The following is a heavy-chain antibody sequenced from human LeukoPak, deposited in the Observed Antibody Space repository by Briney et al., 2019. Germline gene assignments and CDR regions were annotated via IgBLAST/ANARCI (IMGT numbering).Heavy chain of an antibody. CDR2: ISSSSSYI. D-gene: IGHD1-26*01. Sequence: GGSLRLSCAASGFTFSSYSMNWVRQAPGRGLEWVSSISSSSSYIYYADSVKGRFTISRDNAKNSLYLQMNRLRAEDTAVYYCARVVGSLYYMDVWGKGTTVTISS. CDR3: ARVVGSLYYMDV. V-gene: IGHV3-21*01. J-gene: IGHJ6*03. CDR1: GFTFSSYS.